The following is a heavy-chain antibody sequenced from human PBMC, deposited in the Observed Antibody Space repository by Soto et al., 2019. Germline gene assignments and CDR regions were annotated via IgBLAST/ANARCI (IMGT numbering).Heavy chain of an antibody. Sequence: QVQVQQSGPRLVKPSETLSLTCTVSSGPTRSHNWGWIRQSPGRGLEWIGYVYYTGGTNYNPSLTSRVTISADTSTNHISLTLSSVTAADTAIYYCVRQGIDYLHGLVDVWGQGTAVSVSS. CDR3: VRQGIDYLHGLVDV. D-gene: IGHD1-26*01. CDR2: VYYTGGT. V-gene: IGHV4-59*08. J-gene: IGHJ6*02. CDR1: SGPTRSHN.